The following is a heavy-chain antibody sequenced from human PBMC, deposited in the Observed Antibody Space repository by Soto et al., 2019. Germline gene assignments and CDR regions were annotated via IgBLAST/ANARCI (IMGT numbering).Heavy chain of an antibody. CDR2: INPSGGST. CDR1: GYTFTSYY. V-gene: IGHV1-46*01. Sequence: GASVKVSCKASGYTFTSYYMHWVRQAPGQGLEWMGIINPSGGSTSYAQKFQGRVTMTRDTSTSTVYMELSSLRSEDTAVYYCARDRHDILTGYLPNNYYGMDVWGQGTTVTVSS. CDR3: ARDRHDILTGYLPNNYYGMDV. J-gene: IGHJ6*02. D-gene: IGHD3-9*01.